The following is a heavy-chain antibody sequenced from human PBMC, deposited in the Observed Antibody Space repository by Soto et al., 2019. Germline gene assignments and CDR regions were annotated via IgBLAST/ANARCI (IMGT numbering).Heavy chain of an antibody. Sequence: SETLSLTCTVSGGSISSYYWSWIRQPPGKGLEWIGYIYYSGSTNYNPSLKSRVTISVYTSKDQFSLKLSSVTAADTAVYYCAGLYGSGNHGDVDYWGQGTLVTVS. CDR3: AGLYGSGNHGDVDY. CDR2: IYYSGST. V-gene: IGHV4-59*08. D-gene: IGHD3-10*01. CDR1: GGSISSYY. J-gene: IGHJ4*02.